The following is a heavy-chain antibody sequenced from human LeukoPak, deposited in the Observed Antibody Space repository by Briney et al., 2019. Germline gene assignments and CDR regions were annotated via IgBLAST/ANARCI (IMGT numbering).Heavy chain of an antibody. CDR3: ARVAAPKFFDY. Sequence: PSETLSLTCAVSGGSISSGGYSWSWIRQPPGKGLEWIGYIYHSGSTYYNPSLKSRVTISVDRSKNQFSLKLSSVTAADTAVYYCARVAAPKFFDYWGQGTLVTVSS. D-gene: IGHD2-15*01. J-gene: IGHJ4*02. CDR1: GGSISSGGYS. V-gene: IGHV4-30-2*01. CDR2: IYHSGST.